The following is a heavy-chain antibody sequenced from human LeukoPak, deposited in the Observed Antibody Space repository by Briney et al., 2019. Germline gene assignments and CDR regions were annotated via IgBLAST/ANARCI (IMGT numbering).Heavy chain of an antibody. CDR3: ARRLGVGSGWYGAPFDF. V-gene: IGHV1-46*01. CDR2: INPSGDTT. J-gene: IGHJ4*02. D-gene: IGHD6-19*01. Sequence: ASVKVSCKASGYTFSSYYMHWVRQAPGQGLEWMGIINPSGDTTSYAQKFHGRVIMSRDTSTSTVYMELRSLRSEDTAVYYCARRLGVGSGWYGAPFDFWGLGTLVTVSS. CDR1: GYTFSSYY.